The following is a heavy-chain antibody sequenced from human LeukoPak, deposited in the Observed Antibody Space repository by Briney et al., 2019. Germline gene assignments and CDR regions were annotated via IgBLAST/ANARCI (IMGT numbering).Heavy chain of an antibody. V-gene: IGHV1-46*01. CDR3: ARDESTSILWW. J-gene: IGHJ1*01. D-gene: IGHD2-21*01. CDR1: GYTFINYY. Sequence: ASVRVSCKASGYTFINYYMHWVRQAPGQGLEWMGIINPSGGSTSYAQKFQGRVTMTRDTSTSTVYMELSSLRSEDTAVYYCARDESTSILWWWGQGTLVTVSS. CDR2: INPSGGST.